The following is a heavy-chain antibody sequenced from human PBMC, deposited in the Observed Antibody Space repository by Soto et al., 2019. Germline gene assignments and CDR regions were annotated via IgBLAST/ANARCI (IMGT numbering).Heavy chain of an antibody. CDR2: IYYSGST. V-gene: IGHV4-39*01. CDR3: ARQGTLKDYYGSGSYYFDY. J-gene: IGHJ4*02. CDR1: GGSISSSSYY. D-gene: IGHD3-10*01. Sequence: SETLSLTCTVSGGSISSSSYYWGWIRQPPGKGLEWIGSIYYSGSTYYNPSLKSRVTISVDTSKNQFSLKLSSVTAADTAVYYCARQGTLKDYYGSGSYYFDYWGQGTLVTVSS.